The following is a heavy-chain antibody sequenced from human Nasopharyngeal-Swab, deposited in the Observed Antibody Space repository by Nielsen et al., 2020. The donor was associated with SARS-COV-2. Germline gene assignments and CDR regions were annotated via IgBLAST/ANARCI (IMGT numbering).Heavy chain of an antibody. CDR1: GDRVSSSCDA. CDR3: ARARGAYGDYYYSYYTDV. Sequence: SQTLSLTCAISGDRVSSSCDAWNSNRSTPSRGVERLGRTYYRYKWYKEYAVSVKSRITINPDTSKNQFSLHLNSVTPEDAAVYYCARARGAYGDYYYSYYTDVWGNGTTVTVSS. V-gene: IGHV6-1*01. D-gene: IGHD4-17*01. CDR2: TYYRYKWYK. J-gene: IGHJ6*03.